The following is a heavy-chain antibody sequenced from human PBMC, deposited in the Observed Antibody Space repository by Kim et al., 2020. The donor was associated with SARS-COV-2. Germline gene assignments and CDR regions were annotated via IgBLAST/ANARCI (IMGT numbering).Heavy chain of an antibody. Sequence: ADSVKGRFTISRDNSKNTRYLQVNGVRAEDTAVYYCARGGTVTTPPWLSYWGQGTLVTVSS. J-gene: IGHJ4*02. CDR3: ARGGTVTTPPWLSY. V-gene: IGHV3-30*04. D-gene: IGHD4-17*01.